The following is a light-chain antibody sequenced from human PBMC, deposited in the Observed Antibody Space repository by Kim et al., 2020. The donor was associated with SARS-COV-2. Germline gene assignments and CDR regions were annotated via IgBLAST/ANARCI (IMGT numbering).Light chain of an antibody. V-gene: IGKV1-5*03. CDR2: KAS. CDR3: QQSGRT. CDR1: QSISSW. J-gene: IGKJ1*01. Sequence: PLSASVGDRVTITCRASQSISSWLAWYQQKPGKAPKLLIYKASSLESGVPSRFSGSGSGTEFTLTISSLQPDDFATYYCQQSGRTFGQGTKVDIK.